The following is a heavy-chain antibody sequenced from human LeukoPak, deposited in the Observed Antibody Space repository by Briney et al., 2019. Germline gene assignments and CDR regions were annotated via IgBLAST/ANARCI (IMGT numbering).Heavy chain of an antibody. D-gene: IGHD3-22*01. V-gene: IGHV3-33*01. CDR1: GFTFSSYG. CDR2: IWYDGSNK. J-gene: IGHJ4*02. CDR3: ASDLHYYDSSGYYYVRRTPSVGDY. Sequence: GGSLRLSCAASGFTFSSYGMHWVRQAPGKGLEWVAVIWYDGSNKYYADSVKGRSTISRDNSKNTLYLQMNSLRAEDTAVYYCASDLHYYDSSGYYYVRRTPSVGDYWGQGTLVTVSS.